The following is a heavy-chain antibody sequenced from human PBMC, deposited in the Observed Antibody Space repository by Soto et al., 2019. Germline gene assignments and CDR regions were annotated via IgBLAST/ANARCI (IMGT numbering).Heavy chain of an antibody. J-gene: IGHJ4*02. CDR1: GFTLRSYG. Sequence: GGSLRLSCAASGFTLRSYGMHWVRQAPGKGLEWVAVISYDGSNEYYADSVKGRFTISRDNSKSTLYLQMNSLRTEDTAVYYCAKDMGTRIAVAGDTSSPYDYWGQGTLVTVSS. V-gene: IGHV3-30*18. CDR2: ISYDGSNE. CDR3: AKDMGTRIAVAGDTSSPYDY. D-gene: IGHD6-19*01.